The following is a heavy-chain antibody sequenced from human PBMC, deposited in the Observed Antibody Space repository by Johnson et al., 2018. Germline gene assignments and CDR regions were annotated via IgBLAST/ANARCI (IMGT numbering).Heavy chain of an antibody. CDR1: DDFISSYY. D-gene: IGHD3-10*01. Sequence: QVQLQESGPGLVKPSETLSLTCSVSDDFISSYYWTWIRLAPGKGLEWIGHLYHGGSARDNPSLTSRVTIPIDTSKNHLSLKLKSVTSADTAGYYCARTLALVRGASLGNYYMDIWGRGTAVTVSS. CDR2: LYHGGSA. V-gene: IGHV4-59*01. CDR3: ARTLALVRGASLGNYYMDI. J-gene: IGHJ6*03.